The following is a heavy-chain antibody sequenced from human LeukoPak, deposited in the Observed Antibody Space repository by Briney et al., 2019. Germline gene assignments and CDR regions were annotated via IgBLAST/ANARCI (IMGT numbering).Heavy chain of an antibody. D-gene: IGHD6-13*01. J-gene: IGHJ4*02. CDR2: IYYSGST. V-gene: IGHV4-59*12. CDR3: ASVPQQRTFDY. Sequence: SETLSLTCTVSGGSISSYYWSWIRQPPGKGLEWIGYIYYSGSTNYNPSLKSRVTISVDKSKNQFSLKLSSVTAADTAVYYCASVPQQRTFDYWGQGTLVTVSS. CDR1: GGSISSYY.